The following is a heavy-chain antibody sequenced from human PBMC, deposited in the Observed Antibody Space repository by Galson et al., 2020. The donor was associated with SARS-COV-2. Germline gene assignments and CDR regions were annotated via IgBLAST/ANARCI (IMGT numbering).Heavy chain of an antibody. J-gene: IGHJ4*02. CDR1: GGSISSGGYF. CDR3: ARAKYYCSGTTCSTPFDY. V-gene: IGHV4-31*11. D-gene: IGHD2-15*01. Sequence: SETLSLTCAVFGGSISSGGYFWSWIRQLPGTDLEWIGYLYYGGSTSYNPSLKSRISLSVDTSENQFSLKLNSVTAADTAIYYCARAKYYCSGTTCSTPFDYWGQGTLVTVSS. CDR2: LYYGGST.